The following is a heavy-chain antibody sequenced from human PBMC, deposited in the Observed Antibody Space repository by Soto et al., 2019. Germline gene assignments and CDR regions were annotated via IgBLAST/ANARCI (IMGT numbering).Heavy chain of an antibody. CDR3: ARAADYYDSSGYYFDY. V-gene: IGHV4-30-4*01. Sequence: QVQLQESGPGLVKPSQTLSLTCTVSGGSISSGDYYWSWIRQPPGKGLEWIGYIYYSGSTYYNPSLKSRVTISVDTSKNQFSLKLSSVTAADTAVYYCARAADYYDSSGYYFDYWGQGTLVTVSS. CDR2: IYYSGST. D-gene: IGHD3-22*01. J-gene: IGHJ4*02. CDR1: GGSISSGDYY.